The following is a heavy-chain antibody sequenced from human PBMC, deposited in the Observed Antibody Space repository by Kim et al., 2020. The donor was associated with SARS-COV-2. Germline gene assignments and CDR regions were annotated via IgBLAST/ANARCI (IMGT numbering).Heavy chain of an antibody. CDR3: ARGSGYCTNGVCYRPPWFEP. Sequence: SETLSLTCAVYGGSFSGYYWSWIRQPPGKGLEWIGEINHSGSTNYNPSLKSRVTISVDTSKNQFSLKLSSVTAADTAVYYCARGSGYCTNGVCYRPPWFEPWGQGTLVTVSS. D-gene: IGHD2-8*01. CDR1: GGSFSGYY. CDR2: INHSGST. J-gene: IGHJ5*02. V-gene: IGHV4-34*01.